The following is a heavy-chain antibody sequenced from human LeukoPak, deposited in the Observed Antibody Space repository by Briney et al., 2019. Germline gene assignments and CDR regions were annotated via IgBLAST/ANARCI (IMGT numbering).Heavy chain of an antibody. J-gene: IGHJ6*03. V-gene: IGHV1-69*13. Sequence: APVKVSCKASGGTFSSYAINWVRQAPGQGPEWMGGITPMYGTTNYARKFQGRVTITADESTSTAYMELTSLRSEDTAVYYCAREEAYYYYMDVWGKGTTVTVSS. CDR1: GGTFSSYA. CDR3: AREEAYYYYMDV. CDR2: ITPMYGTT.